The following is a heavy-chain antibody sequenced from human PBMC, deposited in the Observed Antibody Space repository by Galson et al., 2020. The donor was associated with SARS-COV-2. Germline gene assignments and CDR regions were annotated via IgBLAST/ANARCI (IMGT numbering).Heavy chain of an antibody. J-gene: IGHJ5*02. V-gene: IGHV3-11*01. D-gene: IGHD3-16*01. CDR3: ARESWGSLDP. CDR1: GFIFSDDH. Sequence: GESLKISCAASGFIFSDDHMTWIRQAPGKGLEWISYIKNGGDTIYYADSVKGRFTMSRDNATNLLYLQMNSLRVEDTAMYYCARESWGSLDPWGQGTLVTVST. CDR2: IKNGGDTI.